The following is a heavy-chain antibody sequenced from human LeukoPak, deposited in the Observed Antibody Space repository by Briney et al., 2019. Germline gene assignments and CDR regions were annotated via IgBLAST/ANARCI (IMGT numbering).Heavy chain of an antibody. Sequence: SEALSLTCAVYGGSFSGYYWSWIRQPPGKGLEWIGEINHSGSTNYNPSLKSRVTISVDTSKNQFSLKLSSVTAADTAVYYCVRCAVVVPAAIRRLYGMDVWGQGTTVTVSS. CDR1: GGSFSGYY. CDR3: VRCAVVVPAAIRRLYGMDV. V-gene: IGHV4-34*01. CDR2: INHSGST. D-gene: IGHD2-2*02. J-gene: IGHJ6*02.